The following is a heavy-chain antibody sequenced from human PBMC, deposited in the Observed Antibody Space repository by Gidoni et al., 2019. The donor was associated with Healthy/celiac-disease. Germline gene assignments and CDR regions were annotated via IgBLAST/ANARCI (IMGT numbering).Heavy chain of an antibody. CDR1: YG. D-gene: IGHD3-9*01. Sequence: YGMHWVRQAPGKGLEWVAVISYDGSNKYYADSVKGRFTISRDNSKNTLYLQMNSLRAEDTAVYYCARGINILTGYLFDYWGQGTLVTVSS. CDR3: ARGINILTGYLFDY. CDR2: ISYDGSNK. V-gene: IGHV3-30*19. J-gene: IGHJ4*02.